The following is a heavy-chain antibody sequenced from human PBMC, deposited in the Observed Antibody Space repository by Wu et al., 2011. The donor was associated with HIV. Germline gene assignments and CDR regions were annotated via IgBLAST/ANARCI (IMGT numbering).Heavy chain of an antibody. V-gene: IGHV1-69*05. CDR1: GGAFSSFV. J-gene: IGHJ4*02. Sequence: ASGGAFSSFVINWVRLAPGQGLEWMGVFTPVFGTSTYAQKFQGRVTMTTDTSTTTAYLELRSLRSDDTAVYYCARDLGWVGISTVYDNWGQGTLVTVSS. CDR2: FTPVFGTS. D-gene: IGHD4-17*01. CDR3: ARDLGWVGISTVYDN.